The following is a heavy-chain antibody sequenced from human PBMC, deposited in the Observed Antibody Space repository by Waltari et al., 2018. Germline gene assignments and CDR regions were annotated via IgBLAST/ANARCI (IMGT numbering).Heavy chain of an antibody. CDR3: ARDYYDSSGNDAFDI. Sequence: QVQLVQSGAEVKKPGSSVKVSCKASGGTFSSYAISWVRQAPGQGLEWMGGIIPILGIANYAQKFQGRVTITADKSTSTAYMELSSLRSEDTAVYYCARDYYDSSGNDAFDIWGQGTMVTVSS. J-gene: IGHJ3*02. V-gene: IGHV1-69*10. CDR2: IIPILGIA. CDR1: GGTFSSYA. D-gene: IGHD3-22*01.